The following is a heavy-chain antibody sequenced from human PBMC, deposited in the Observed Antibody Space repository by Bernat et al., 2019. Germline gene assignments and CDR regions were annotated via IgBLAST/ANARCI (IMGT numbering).Heavy chain of an antibody. CDR3: ARSPATGTVDY. J-gene: IGHJ4*02. Sequence: EVQLVESRGDLVQPGGSLRLSCAASGFTFNNYWMSWVRQAPGKGLEWVANINQDGSDKYYVDSVRGRFTISRDNAKNSLFLQMNSLRVEDTAVYYCARSPATGTVDYWGQGTLVTVSS. CDR1: GFTFNNYW. V-gene: IGHV3-7*03. CDR2: INQDGSDK. D-gene: IGHD1-1*01.